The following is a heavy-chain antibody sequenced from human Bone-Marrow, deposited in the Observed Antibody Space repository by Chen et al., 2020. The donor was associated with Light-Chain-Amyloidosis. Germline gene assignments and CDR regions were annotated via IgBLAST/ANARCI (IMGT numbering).Heavy chain of an antibody. CDR2: ISSSGSYI. Sequence: EVSLVESGGGLVKPGGSLRLSCVASGFSFSSFSMTWVRQAPGKGLEWVSSISSSGSYIFYADSVKGRFTLSRDNAKNSLYLQMNSLRVEDTAVYYCAKDRCTSISCSDFDYWGQGTLVTVSS. CDR3: AKDRCTSISCSDFDY. J-gene: IGHJ4*02. D-gene: IGHD2-2*01. V-gene: IGHV3-21*01. CDR1: GFSFSSFS.